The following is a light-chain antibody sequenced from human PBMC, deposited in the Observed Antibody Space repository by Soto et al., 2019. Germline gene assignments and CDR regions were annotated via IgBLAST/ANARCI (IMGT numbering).Light chain of an antibody. V-gene: IGKV1-39*01. CDR2: APS. Sequence: DIQMTQSPSSLSASVGDRVTITCRASQSISSYLNWYQQKPGKAPKLLIYAPSSLQSGVPSRFSGSGSGTDFTLTISSLQPEDFATYYGQQSYSTPPTTFGPGTKVDIK. J-gene: IGKJ3*01. CDR3: QQSYSTPPTT. CDR1: QSISSY.